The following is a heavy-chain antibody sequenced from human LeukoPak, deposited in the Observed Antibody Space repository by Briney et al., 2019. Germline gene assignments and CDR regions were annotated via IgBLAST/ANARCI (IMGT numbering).Heavy chain of an antibody. CDR2: ISSSSSYI. J-gene: IGHJ4*02. D-gene: IGHD2-2*01. Sequence: GGSLRLSCAASGFTFDDYGMNWVRQAPGKGLEWVSSISSSSSYIYYADSVKGRFTISRDNAKNSLYLQMNSLRAEDTAVYYCARATLGCSSTSCYHPNFDYWGQGTLVTVSS. CDR3: ARATLGCSSTSCYHPNFDY. CDR1: GFTFDDYG. V-gene: IGHV3-21*01.